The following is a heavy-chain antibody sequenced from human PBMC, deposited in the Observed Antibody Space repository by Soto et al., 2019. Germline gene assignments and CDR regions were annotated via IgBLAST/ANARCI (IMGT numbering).Heavy chain of an antibody. V-gene: IGHV1-18*01. J-gene: IGHJ3*02. CDR1: GYTFTSYG. CDR3: ARGQFLGDYSGGSCLDAFDI. CDR2: ISAYNGNT. Sequence: ASVKVSCKASGYTFTSYGISWVRQAPGQGLEWMGWISAYNGNTNYAQKLQGRVTMTTDTSTSTAYMELRSLRSDDTAVYYCARGQFLGDYSGGSCLDAFDIWGQGTMVPVSS. D-gene: IGHD2-15*01.